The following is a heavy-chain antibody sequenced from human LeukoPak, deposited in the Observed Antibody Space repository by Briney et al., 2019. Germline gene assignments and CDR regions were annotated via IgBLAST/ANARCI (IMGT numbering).Heavy chain of an antibody. J-gene: IGHJ4*02. D-gene: IGHD6-13*01. CDR2: IKQDGSEK. Sequence: PGGSLRLSCAASGFTFSSYWMSWVRQAPGKGLEWVANIKQDGSEKYYVDSVKGRFTISRDNAKNSLYLQMNSLRAEDTAVYYCARDWDRIAAAGTTFDYWGQGTLVTVSS. CDR1: GFTFSSYW. CDR3: ARDWDRIAAAGTTFDY. V-gene: IGHV3-7*01.